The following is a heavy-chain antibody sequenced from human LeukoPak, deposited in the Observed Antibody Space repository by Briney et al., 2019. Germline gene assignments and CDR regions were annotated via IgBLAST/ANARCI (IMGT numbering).Heavy chain of an antibody. CDR1: GYSISSGYY. D-gene: IGHD1-7*01. V-gene: IGHV4-38-2*02. Sequence: SETLSLTCTVSGYSISSGYYWGWIRQPPGKGLEWIGNIYYDRSTYYNPSLKSRVTISVDTSKNQFSLKLNSVTAADTAVYYCARTGKTLLNYDFDYWGQGTLVTVSS. J-gene: IGHJ4*02. CDR3: ARTGKTLLNYDFDY. CDR2: IYYDRST.